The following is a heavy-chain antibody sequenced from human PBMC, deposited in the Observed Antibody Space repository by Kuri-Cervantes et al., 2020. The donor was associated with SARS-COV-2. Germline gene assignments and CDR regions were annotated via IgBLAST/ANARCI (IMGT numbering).Heavy chain of an antibody. CDR3: AGGGGVVVPAEEAWFDY. V-gene: IGHV4-39*07. CDR1: GGSISSSSYY. CDR2: IYYSGST. J-gene: IGHJ4*02. Sequence: GSLRLSCTVSGGSISSSSYYWGWIRQPPGKGLEWIGSIYYSGSTYYNPSLKSRVTISVDTSKNQFSLKLSSVTAADTAVYYCAGGGGVVVPAEEAWFDYWGQGTLVTVSS. D-gene: IGHD2-2*01.